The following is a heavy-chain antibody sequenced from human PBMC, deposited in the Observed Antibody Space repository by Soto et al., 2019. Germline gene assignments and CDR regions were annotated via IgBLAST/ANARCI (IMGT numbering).Heavy chain of an antibody. V-gene: IGHV1-69*06. CDR3: GGGDPYYYYGMDV. CDR1: GGTFSSYA. CDR2: IIPIFGTA. Sequence: QVQLVQSGAEVKKPGSSVKVSCKASGGTFSSYAISWVRQAPGQGLEWMGGIIPIFGTANYAQKFQGRVTITADKSKRTAYMGLGSLGSEEKAVYYWGGGDPYYYYGMDVWGQGTPVTVSS. J-gene: IGHJ6*02. D-gene: IGHD2-21*01.